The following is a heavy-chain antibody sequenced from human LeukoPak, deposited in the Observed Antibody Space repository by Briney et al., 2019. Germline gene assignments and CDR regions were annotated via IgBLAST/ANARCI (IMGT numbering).Heavy chain of an antibody. J-gene: IGHJ4*02. CDR2: INPSGGST. CDR3: ARGGLWAAAGITFDY. V-gene: IGHV1-46*01. D-gene: IGHD6-13*01. CDR1: GYTFTSYY. Sequence: ASVKVSCKASGYTFTSYYMHWVRQAPGQGLEWMGIINPSGGSTSYAQKFQGRVTMTRDMSTSTVYMELSSLRSEDTAVYYCARGGLWAAAGITFDYWGQGTLVTVSS.